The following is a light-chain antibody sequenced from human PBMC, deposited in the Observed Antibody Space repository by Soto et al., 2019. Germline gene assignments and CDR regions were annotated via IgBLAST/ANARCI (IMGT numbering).Light chain of an antibody. CDR2: GAS. J-gene: IGKJ4*01. V-gene: IGKV3-20*01. CDR3: QQYNKWPLT. CDR1: QSVTSDY. Sequence: ETVLTQSPDTLSLSPGERATLSCRASQSVTSDYLAWYQQKAGQAPRLLIYGASSRATGIPDRFCGSGSGTDFSLTISSLQSDDFAVYYCQQYNKWPLTFGGGTKVEIK.